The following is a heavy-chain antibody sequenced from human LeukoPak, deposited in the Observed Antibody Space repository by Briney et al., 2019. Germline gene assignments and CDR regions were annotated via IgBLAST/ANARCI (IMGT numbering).Heavy chain of an antibody. J-gene: IGHJ4*02. V-gene: IGHV1-8*01. Sequence: GASVKVSCKASGYIFTNYDINWVRQATGQGLEWMGWMNPNSGNTGFAQKFQGRVTMTRNTSKSTAYMELSSLTSEDTAVYYCARARGYSDGYSDYWGQGTLVTVSS. D-gene: IGHD5-18*01. CDR2: MNPNSGNT. CDR1: GYIFTNYD. CDR3: ARARGYSDGYSDY.